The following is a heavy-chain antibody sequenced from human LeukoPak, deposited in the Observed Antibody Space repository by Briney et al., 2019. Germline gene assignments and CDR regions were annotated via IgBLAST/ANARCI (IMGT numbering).Heavy chain of an antibody. CDR2: ISSSSSYI. CDR3: AKDYEPLVGVHRWGDWFDP. D-gene: IGHD1-26*01. CDR1: GFTFSSYS. Sequence: GGSLRLSCAVSGFTFSSYSMNWVRQAPGKGLEWVSSISSSSSYIYYADSVKGRFTVSRDNAKNSLYLQMNSLRAEDAAVYYCAKDYEPLVGVHRWGDWFDPWGQGTLVTVSS. V-gene: IGHV3-21*04. J-gene: IGHJ5*02.